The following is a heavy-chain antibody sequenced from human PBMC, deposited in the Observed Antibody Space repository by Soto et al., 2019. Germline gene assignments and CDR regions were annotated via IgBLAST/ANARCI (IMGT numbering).Heavy chain of an antibody. CDR3: ARVGWQQLGDALDI. CDR1: GYTFTSYG. V-gene: IGHV1-18*01. D-gene: IGHD6-13*01. J-gene: IGHJ3*02. CDR2: IGAYNGNT. Sequence: ASVKVSCKASGYTFTSYGISWVRQAPGQGLEWMGWIGAYNGNTNYAQKLQRRVPITTDTSTSTAYMELRSLRSDATAVYYCARVGWQQLGDALDIWGKGAMVTVSS.